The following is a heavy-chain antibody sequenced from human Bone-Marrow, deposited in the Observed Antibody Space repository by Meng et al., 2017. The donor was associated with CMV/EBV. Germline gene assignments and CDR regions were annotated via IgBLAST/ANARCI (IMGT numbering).Heavy chain of an antibody. CDR3: ARGNPMTTVTTVGGSSYYYSMDV. CDR1: GFTFSNYW. CDR2: IKEDGSEK. D-gene: IGHD4-17*01. Sequence: GESLKISCAPSGFTFSNYWMTWVRQAPGKGLEWVANIKEDGSEKYYVDSVKGRFTISRDNAKKSLYLQMNSLIAEDTAVYYCARGNPMTTVTTVGGSSYYYSMDVWGQGTTVTVSS. V-gene: IGHV3-7*04. J-gene: IGHJ6*02.